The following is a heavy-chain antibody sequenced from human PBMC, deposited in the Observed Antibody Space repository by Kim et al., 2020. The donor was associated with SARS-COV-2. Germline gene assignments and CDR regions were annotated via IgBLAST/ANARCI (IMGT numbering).Heavy chain of an antibody. D-gene: IGHD3-16*02. V-gene: IGHV1-18*01. CDR1: GYTFTSYG. CDR3: ARVGDDYVWGSYRYIANPPGAPSDY. CDR2: ISAYNGNT. Sequence: ASVKVSCKASGYTFTSYGISWVRQAPGQGLEWMGWISAYNGNTNYAQKLQGRVTMTTDTSTSTAYMELRSLRSDDTAVYYCARVGDDYVWGSYRYIANPPGAPSDYWGQGTLVTVSS. J-gene: IGHJ4*02.